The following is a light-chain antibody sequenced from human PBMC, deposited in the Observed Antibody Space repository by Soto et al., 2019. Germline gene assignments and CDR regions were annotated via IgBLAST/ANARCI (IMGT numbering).Light chain of an antibody. J-gene: IGKJ4*01. Sequence: DIQLTQSPSFLAASVGDRVTITCRASQGISNYLAWYQQTAGKAPKLLIHSASTLQNGVPSRFSGSGSGIEFTFPISSLQPEDLATYYCQHRHSYPLTFGGGTKVEIK. V-gene: IGKV1-9*01. CDR3: QHRHSYPLT. CDR2: SAS. CDR1: QGISNY.